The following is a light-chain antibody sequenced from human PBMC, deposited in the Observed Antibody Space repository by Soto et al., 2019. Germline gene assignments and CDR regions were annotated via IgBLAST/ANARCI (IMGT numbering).Light chain of an antibody. CDR3: QHYNSDSEA. V-gene: IGKV1-5*03. Sequence: DIHMSHSXFTLACPPEDXXXXXXXVSQNISSCLAWYQQEXGKGPKLLIYRASXLKSGVPARFSGSRSGTEFTLNISSLQPDDFATYYCQHYNSDSEAYGRGTKVDIK. CDR1: QNISSC. CDR2: RAS. J-gene: IGKJ1*01.